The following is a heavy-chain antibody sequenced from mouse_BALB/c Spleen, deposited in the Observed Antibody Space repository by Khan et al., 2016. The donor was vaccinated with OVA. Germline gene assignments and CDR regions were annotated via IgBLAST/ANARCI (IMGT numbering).Heavy chain of an antibody. D-gene: IGHD1-1*01. V-gene: IGHV1-63*02. J-gene: IGHJ4*01. CDR1: GYTFTNYW. CDR3: ARPYYYGSSYDTMDA. CDR2: IYPGSGNT. Sequence: QVRLQQSGAELVRPGTSVKMSCKAAGYTFTNYWIGWVKQRPGHGLEWIGDIYPGSGNTNYNEKFKGKATLTADTSSSTASMQLSSLTSEESAIYYCARPYYYGSSYDTMDAWGQGTSVTVSS.